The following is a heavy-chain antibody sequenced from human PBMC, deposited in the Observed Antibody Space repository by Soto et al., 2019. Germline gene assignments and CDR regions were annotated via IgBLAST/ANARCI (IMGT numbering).Heavy chain of an antibody. CDR2: IYYSGST. J-gene: IGHJ6*02. CDR1: GGSISSSSYY. V-gene: IGHV4-39*01. CDR3: ARQGWDSSSWPYYYYYYGMDV. D-gene: IGHD6-13*01. Sequence: QRQLQESGPGLVKPSETLSLTCTVSGGSISSSSYYWGWIRPPPGKGLEWIGSIYYSGSTYYNPALKSRVTISVDTSKNQFSLKLSSVTAADTAVYYSARQGWDSSSWPYYYYYYGMDVWGQGTTVTVSS.